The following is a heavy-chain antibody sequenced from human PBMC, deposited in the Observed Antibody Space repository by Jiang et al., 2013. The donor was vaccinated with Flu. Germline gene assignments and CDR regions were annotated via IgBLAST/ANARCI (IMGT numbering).Heavy chain of an antibody. Sequence: SGAEVKKPGASIKLSCKASGYSFTDYYIHWIRQAPGQGFEWMGWVNPYTGGPYYARQFQGRVTLTSDNSITTAYLEVNRLTSDDTAVYYCARFMSGSFYFDYWGQGTLVSVSA. CDR3: ARFMSGSFYFDY. CDR2: VNPYTGGP. V-gene: IGHV1-2*02. J-gene: IGHJ4*02. D-gene: IGHD3-10*01. CDR1: GYSFTDYY.